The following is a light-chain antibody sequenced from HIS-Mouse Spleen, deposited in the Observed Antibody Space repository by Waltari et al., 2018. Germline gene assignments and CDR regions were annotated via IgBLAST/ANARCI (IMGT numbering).Light chain of an antibody. V-gene: IGLV3-21*02. Sequence: SYVLTQPPSVSVAPGQTARITCGGNNIGSKRVHGYPQKPGQAPVLVVYDESDRPSGFPERFSGSNSGNTATLTISRVEAGDEADYYCQVWDSSSDHRVFGGGTKLTVL. CDR1: NIGSKR. CDR2: DES. CDR3: QVWDSSSDHRV. J-gene: IGLJ3*02.